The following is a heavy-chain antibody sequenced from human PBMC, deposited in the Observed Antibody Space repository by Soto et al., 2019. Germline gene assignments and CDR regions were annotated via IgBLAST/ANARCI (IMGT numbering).Heavy chain of an antibody. J-gene: IGHJ5*02. Sequence: QVTLKESGPVLVKPTETLTLTCTVSGFSLSNAGMAVTWIRQPPGKALEWLAHIFSNDVKFYSTSLKSRLTISRDTSTSQVVLTMTNMDPVDTATYYCAQIQSPGSLGFDPWGPGTLVTVSS. CDR1: GFSLSNAGMA. V-gene: IGHV2-26*01. CDR3: AQIQSPGSLGFDP. D-gene: IGHD3-10*01. CDR2: IFSNDVK.